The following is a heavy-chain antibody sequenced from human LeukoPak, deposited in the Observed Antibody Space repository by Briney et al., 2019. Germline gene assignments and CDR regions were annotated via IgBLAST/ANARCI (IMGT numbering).Heavy chain of an antibody. J-gene: IGHJ4*02. Sequence: GGSLRPSCAASGFTLSGHAMTWVRQAPGKGLDWVSVISGSGTSTYYADSVKGRFTISRDNSKNTLNVQMNSLRAEDTAVYYCAKVRRDSSGSFFDYWGQGTLVTVSS. CDR3: AKVRRDSSGSFFDY. CDR1: GFTLSGHA. V-gene: IGHV3-23*01. CDR2: ISGSGTST. D-gene: IGHD3-10*01.